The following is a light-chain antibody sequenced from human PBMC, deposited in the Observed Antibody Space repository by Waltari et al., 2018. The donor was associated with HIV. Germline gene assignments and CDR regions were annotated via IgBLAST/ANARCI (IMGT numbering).Light chain of an antibody. J-gene: IGLJ2*01. CDR2: EVD. Sequence: SDVTQPASVSGFPGQSITVSCTGDGTDFGFYNSISWYQQQPGKVPKLLLYEVDIRASGVSSRFSGSKSGNTASLTISGLHLDDEGVYYCASYTAKDTVLFGGGTTVTVL. CDR3: ASYTAKDTVL. V-gene: IGLV2-14*03. CDR1: GTDFGFYNS.